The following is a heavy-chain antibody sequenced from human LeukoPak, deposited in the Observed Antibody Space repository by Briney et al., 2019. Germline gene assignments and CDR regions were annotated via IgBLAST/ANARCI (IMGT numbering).Heavy chain of an antibody. J-gene: IGHJ4*02. CDR2: ISAYNGNT. V-gene: IGHV1-18*01. CDR3: ARDYSSSWYGGGGSD. CDR1: GYTFTSYG. D-gene: IGHD6-13*01. Sequence: ASVKVSCKASGYTFTSYGISWVRQAPGQGLEWMGWISAYNGNTNYAQKLQGRVTMTTDTSTSTAYMELRSLRSDDTAVYYCARDYSSSWYGGGGSDWGQGTLVTASS.